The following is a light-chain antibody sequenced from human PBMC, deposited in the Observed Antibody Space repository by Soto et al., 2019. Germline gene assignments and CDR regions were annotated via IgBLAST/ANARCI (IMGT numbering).Light chain of an antibody. CDR2: KDS. CDR1: VLAKKY. CDR3: YSAADNKSVV. J-gene: IGLJ2*01. V-gene: IGLV3-27*01. Sequence: SYELTQPSSVSVSPGQTARITCSGDVLAKKYARWFQQKPGQAPVLVIYKDSERPSGIPERFSGSSSGTTVTLTISGAQVEDEADYYCYSAADNKSVVFGGGTQLTVL.